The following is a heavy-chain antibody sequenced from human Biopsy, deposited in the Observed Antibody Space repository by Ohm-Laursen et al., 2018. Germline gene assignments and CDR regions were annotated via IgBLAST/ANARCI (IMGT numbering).Heavy chain of an antibody. CDR1: GGSISSSTTYY. Sequence: GTLSLTCTVSGGSISSSTTYYWAWLRQPPGKGLEWIGSIYNTETTFYNPSLKSRVTISVDTSTNQFSLKVSSVTAADTALYFCARYPTGFWFDPWGHGTLVTVSS. CDR3: ARYPTGFWFDP. V-gene: IGHV4-39*01. J-gene: IGHJ5*02. CDR2: IYNTETT.